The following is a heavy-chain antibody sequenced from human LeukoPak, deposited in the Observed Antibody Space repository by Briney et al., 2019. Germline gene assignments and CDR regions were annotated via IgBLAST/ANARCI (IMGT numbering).Heavy chain of an antibody. J-gene: IGHJ6*02. V-gene: IGHV3-74*03. CDR3: ARPGAPRRGDYYGMDV. Sequence: GGSLRLSCIASGFTFSSDRMHWVRQVPGKGLVWVSRIETDGTGAVYADAVEGRFTISRDNAKNMLYLQMNSLRAEDTAVYYCARPGAPRRGDYYGMDVWGQGTTVTVSS. D-gene: IGHD1-26*01. CDR1: GFTFSSDR. CDR2: IETDGTGA.